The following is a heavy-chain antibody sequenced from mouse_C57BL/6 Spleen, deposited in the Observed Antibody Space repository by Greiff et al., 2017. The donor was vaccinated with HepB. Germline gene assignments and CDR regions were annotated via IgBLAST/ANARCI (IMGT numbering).Heavy chain of an antibody. V-gene: IGHV14-1*01. Sequence: VQLKQSGAELVRPGASVKLSCTASGFNIKDYYMHWVKQRPEQGLEWIGRIDPEDGDTEYAPKFQGKATMTADTSSNTAYLQLSSLTSEDSAVYYCTTSTMVTRGFAYWGQGTLVTVSA. CDR1: GFNIKDYY. D-gene: IGHD2-2*01. J-gene: IGHJ3*01. CDR3: TTSTMVTRGFAY. CDR2: IDPEDGDT.